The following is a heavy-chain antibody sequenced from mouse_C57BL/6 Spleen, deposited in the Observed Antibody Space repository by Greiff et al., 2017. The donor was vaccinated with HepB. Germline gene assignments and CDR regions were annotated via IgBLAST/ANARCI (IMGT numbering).Heavy chain of an antibody. CDR3: ARGDTTVVGDYFDY. Sequence: VQLQESGAELVKPGASVKISCKASGYAFSSYWMNWVKQRPGKGLEWIGQIYPGDGDTNYNGKFKGKATLTADKSSSTAYMQLSSLTSEDSAVYFCARGDTTVVGDYFDYWGQGTTLTVSS. CDR1: GYAFSSYW. V-gene: IGHV1-80*01. CDR2: IYPGDGDT. D-gene: IGHD1-1*01. J-gene: IGHJ2*01.